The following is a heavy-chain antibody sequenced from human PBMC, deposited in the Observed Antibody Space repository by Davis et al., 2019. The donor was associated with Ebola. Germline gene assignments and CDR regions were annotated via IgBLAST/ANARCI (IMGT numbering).Heavy chain of an antibody. V-gene: IGHV3-64*01. CDR3: AAGTTSP. CDR1: GFTFSSYA. Sequence: GESLKISCAASGFTFSSYAMHWVRQAPGKGLEYVSAISSNGGSTYYANSVKGRFTISRDNAKNSLYLQMNSLRAEDTAVYYCAAGTTSPWGQGTLVTVSS. D-gene: IGHD1-7*01. J-gene: IGHJ5*02. CDR2: ISSNGGST.